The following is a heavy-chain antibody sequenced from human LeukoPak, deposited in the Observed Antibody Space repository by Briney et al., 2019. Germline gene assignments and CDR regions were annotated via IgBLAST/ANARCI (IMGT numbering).Heavy chain of an antibody. CDR3: ARDGADYYGMDV. D-gene: IGHD1-26*01. J-gene: IGHJ6*02. CDR2: INPNSGGT. Sequence: ASVKVSCKASGYTFTGYYMHWVRQAPGQGLEWMGWINPNSGGTNYAQKFQGRVTMTRDTSINTAYMELSRLRSDDTAVYYCARDGADYYGMDVWGQGTTVTVSS. CDR1: GYTFTGYY. V-gene: IGHV1-2*02.